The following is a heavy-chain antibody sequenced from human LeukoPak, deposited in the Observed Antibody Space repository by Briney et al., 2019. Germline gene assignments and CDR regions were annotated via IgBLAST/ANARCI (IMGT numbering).Heavy chain of an antibody. V-gene: IGHV4-30-2*01. CDR3: ARGLGVAATFDY. CDR2: IYRSGST. J-gene: IGHJ4*02. Sequence: PSQTLSLTCAVSGGSISSGGYSWSWIRQPPGKGLEWIGYIYRSGSTYYNPSLKSRVTISVDRSKNQFSLKLSSVTAADTAVYYCARGLGVAATFDYWGQGTLVNVSS. CDR1: GGSISSGGYS. D-gene: IGHD2-15*01.